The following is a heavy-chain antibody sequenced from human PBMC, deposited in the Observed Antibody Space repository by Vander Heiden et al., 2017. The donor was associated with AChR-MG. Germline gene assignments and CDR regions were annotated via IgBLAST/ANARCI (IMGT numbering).Heavy chain of an antibody. CDR1: GFTLSDHY. D-gene: IGHD3-10*01. J-gene: IGHJ5*02. V-gene: IGHV3-72*01. Sequence: EVQLVESGGGLVQPGGSLRLSCAASGFTLSDHYMDWVRQAPGKGLEWVGRSRNKANSYTTEDAASVKGRFTVSRDDSKNSLYLKMKSLRIEDTAVYYCAIGVRYPLDPWGHGTLVTVSS. CDR2: SRNKANSYTT. CDR3: AIGVRYPLDP.